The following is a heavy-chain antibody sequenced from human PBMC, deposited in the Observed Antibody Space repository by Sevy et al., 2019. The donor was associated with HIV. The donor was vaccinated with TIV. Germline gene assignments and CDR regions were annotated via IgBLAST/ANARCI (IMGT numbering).Heavy chain of an antibody. Sequence: GGSLRLSCAASGFTFSSYVMHWVRQAPGKGLEWVAVISDDGSNKYYADSVKGRFTISRDNSKNTLYLQMNSLRAEDTAVYYCARDGQAAGTRHFDYWGQGTLVTVSS. D-gene: IGHD6-19*01. CDR3: ARDGQAAGTRHFDY. V-gene: IGHV3-30-3*01. CDR1: GFTFSSYV. CDR2: ISDDGSNK. J-gene: IGHJ4*02.